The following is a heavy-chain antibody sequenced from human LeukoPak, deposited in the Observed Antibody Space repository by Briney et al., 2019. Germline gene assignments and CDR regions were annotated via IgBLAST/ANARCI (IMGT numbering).Heavy chain of an antibody. CDR1: GFTFNAYA. CDR2: IIYSDGPT. J-gene: IGHJ4*02. Sequence: PGGSLRLSCAPSGFTFNAYAMAWVRQAPGKGLEWVSTIIYSDGPTFYADSVKGRFTISRDDSKSTLYLQMNSLRVEDTAIYYCATTDLNPPNSDHWGQGTLVTVSS. D-gene: IGHD1-14*01. V-gene: IGHV3-23*01. CDR3: ATTDLNPPNSDH.